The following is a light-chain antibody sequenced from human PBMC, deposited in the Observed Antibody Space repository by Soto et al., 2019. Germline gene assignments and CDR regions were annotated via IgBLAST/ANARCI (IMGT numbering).Light chain of an antibody. CDR1: QGLSAW. V-gene: IGKV1D-12*01. Sequence: DIQMTQSPSSVSASVGDRVTITCRGSQGLSAWLAWYQQKPGKAPKLLIYAASSLQSGVPSRFSGSGFGTDFTLTISSLQPEDFATYYCLQANSFPITFGPGTRLEIK. J-gene: IGKJ5*01. CDR2: AAS. CDR3: LQANSFPIT.